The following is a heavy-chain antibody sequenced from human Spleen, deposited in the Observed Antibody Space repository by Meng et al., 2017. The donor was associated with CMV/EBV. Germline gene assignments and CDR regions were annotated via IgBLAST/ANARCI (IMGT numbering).Heavy chain of an antibody. CDR2: IYPGDSDA. Sequence: GESLKISCAASGFTFSDHYMDWVRQMPGKGLEWMGIIYPGDSDAKYSPSFQGQVTISADKSISTAYLQWSSLKASDTAMYFCARQGSLERPPSNWGQGTLVTVSS. CDR3: ARQGSLERPPSN. D-gene: IGHD1-1*01. V-gene: IGHV5-51*01. CDR1: GFTFSDHY. J-gene: IGHJ4*02.